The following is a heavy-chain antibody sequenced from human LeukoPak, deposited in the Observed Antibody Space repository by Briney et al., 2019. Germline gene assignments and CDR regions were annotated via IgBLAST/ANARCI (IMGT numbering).Heavy chain of an antibody. CDR1: GFTVSSNY. D-gene: IGHD3/OR15-3a*01. CDR2: IYSGGST. Sequence: PGGSLRLSCAASGFTVSSNYMSWVRQAPGKGLEWVSVIYSGGSTYYADSVKGRFTISRDNSKNTLYLQMNSLRAEDTAVYYCLRDLGTGTGAGMDVWGQGTTVTVSS. V-gene: IGHV3-66*02. CDR3: LRDLGTGTGAGMDV. J-gene: IGHJ6*02.